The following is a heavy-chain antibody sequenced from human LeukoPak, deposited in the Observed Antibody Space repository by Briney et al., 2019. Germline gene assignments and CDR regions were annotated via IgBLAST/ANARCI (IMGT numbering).Heavy chain of an antibody. CDR3: ARRSGHDGMVRGVNDDY. CDR1: GGTFSSYA. V-gene: IGHV1-69*04. Sequence: ASVKVSCKASGGTFSSYAISWVRQAPGQGLEWMGRIIPILGIANCAQKFQGRVTITADKSTSTAYMELSSLRSEDTAVYYCARRSGHDGMVRGVNDDYWGQGTLVTVSS. J-gene: IGHJ4*02. CDR2: IIPILGIA. D-gene: IGHD3-10*01.